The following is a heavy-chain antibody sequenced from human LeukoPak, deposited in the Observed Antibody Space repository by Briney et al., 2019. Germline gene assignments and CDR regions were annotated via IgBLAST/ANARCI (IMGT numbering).Heavy chain of an antibody. J-gene: IGHJ4*02. CDR3: ARGGVEMATIFGF. V-gene: IGHV4-39*07. Sequence: SETLSLTCTVSGGSTSTSNYYWGWIRQPPGKGLEWIGNIFYSGSTNYNPSLKSQVTISVDTSKNQFSLKLSSVTAADTAVYYCARGGVEMATIFGFWGQGTLVTVSS. CDR2: IFYSGST. D-gene: IGHD5-24*01. CDR1: GGSTSTSNYY.